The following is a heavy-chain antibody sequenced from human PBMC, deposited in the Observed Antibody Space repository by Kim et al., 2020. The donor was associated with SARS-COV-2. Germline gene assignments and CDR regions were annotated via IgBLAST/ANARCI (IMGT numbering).Heavy chain of an antibody. CDR3: ASAVRGLSFDS. J-gene: IGHJ4*02. V-gene: IGHV3-7*03. CDR2: IKHDGSDT. Sequence: GGSLRLSCAASGFTFSNYWMTWVRQAPGKGLEWVANIKHDGSDTYYVDSVQGRFTISRDNAKNSLYLQMHSLRGDDTDAYFCASAVRGLSFDSLGQGTL. D-gene: IGHD3-10*01. CDR1: GFTFSNYW.